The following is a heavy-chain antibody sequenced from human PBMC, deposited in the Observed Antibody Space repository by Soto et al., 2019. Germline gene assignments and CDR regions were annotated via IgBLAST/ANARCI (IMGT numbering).Heavy chain of an antibody. V-gene: IGHV3-30*18. CDR3: AKVQVLLWFGELSH. D-gene: IGHD3-10*01. Sequence: GGSLRLSCAASGFTFSSYGMHWVRQAPGKGLEWVAGLSYDGSNEYYADSVRGRFTISRDNSKNTLYLQVNSLRAEDTAVYYCAKVQVLLWFGELSHWGQGTLVTVSS. CDR1: GFTFSSYG. J-gene: IGHJ4*02. CDR2: LSYDGSNE.